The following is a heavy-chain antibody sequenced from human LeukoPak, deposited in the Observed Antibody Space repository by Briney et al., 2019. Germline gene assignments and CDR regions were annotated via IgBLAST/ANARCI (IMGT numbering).Heavy chain of an antibody. CDR2: ISSSSSYI. D-gene: IGHD2-15*01. Sequence: GGSLRLSCAASGFTFSSYSMNWVRQAPGKGLEWVSSISSSSSYIYYADSVKGRFTISRDNAKNSLYLQMNSLRAEDTAVYYCARLYCSGGSCYWWGNSFDGYFDYWGQGTLVTVSS. V-gene: IGHV3-21*01. J-gene: IGHJ4*02. CDR1: GFTFSSYS. CDR3: ARLYCSGGSCYWWGNSFDGYFDY.